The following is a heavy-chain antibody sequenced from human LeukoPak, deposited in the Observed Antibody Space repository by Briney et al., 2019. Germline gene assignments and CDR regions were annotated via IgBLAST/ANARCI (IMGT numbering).Heavy chain of an antibody. CDR1: GGTFSSYA. D-gene: IGHD2-15*01. V-gene: IGHV1-69*13. CDR2: IIPIFGTA. Sequence: ASVKVSCKASGGTFSSYAISWVRQAPGQGLEWMGGIIPIFGTANYAQKFQGRVTITADESTSTAYMELSSLRSEDTAVYYCARNGCSGDSCYGEFDHWGQGTLVTVSS. CDR3: ARNGCSGDSCYGEFDH. J-gene: IGHJ4*02.